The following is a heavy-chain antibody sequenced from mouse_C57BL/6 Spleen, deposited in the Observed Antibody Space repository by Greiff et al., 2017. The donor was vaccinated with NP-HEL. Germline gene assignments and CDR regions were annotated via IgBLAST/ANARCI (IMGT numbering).Heavy chain of an antibody. CDR2: IDPETGGT. Sequence: VQLQQSGAELVRPGASVTLSCKASGYTFTDYEMHWVKQTPVHGLEWIGAIDPETGGTAYNQKFKGKAILTADKSSSTAYMELRSLTSGDSAVYYCTRLNGLYAMDYWGQGTSVTVSS. J-gene: IGHJ4*01. V-gene: IGHV1-15*01. CDR1: GYTFTDYE. CDR3: TRLNGLYAMDY.